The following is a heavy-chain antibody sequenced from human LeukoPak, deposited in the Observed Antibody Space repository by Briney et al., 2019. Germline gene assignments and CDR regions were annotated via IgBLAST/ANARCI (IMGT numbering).Heavy chain of an antibody. J-gene: IGHJ4*02. V-gene: IGHV3-30*02. Sequence: GGSLRLSCAASGFTFSKYGLHWVRQAPGKGLEWVAFIRYDGSNKYYADSVKGRFTISRDNSKNTLYLQMNSLRAEDTAVYYCASIPAVALDYWGQGTLVTVSS. CDR3: ASIPAVALDY. CDR2: IRYDGSNK. CDR1: GFTFSKYG. D-gene: IGHD2-21*01.